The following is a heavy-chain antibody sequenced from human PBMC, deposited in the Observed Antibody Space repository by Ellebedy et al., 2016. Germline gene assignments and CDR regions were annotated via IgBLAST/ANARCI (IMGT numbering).Heavy chain of an antibody. CDR1: GGSISSSSYY. CDR3: AALQWLAPAWYFDL. Sequence: SETLSLTCTVSGGSISSSSYYWGWIRQPPGKGLEWIASIYYTGTTYYNPSLQSRVTVAVDTSKSQISLNLNSVTAADTAVYYCAALQWLAPAWYFDLWGRGTLVTVSS. D-gene: IGHD6-19*01. J-gene: IGHJ2*01. CDR2: IYYTGTT. V-gene: IGHV4-39*01.